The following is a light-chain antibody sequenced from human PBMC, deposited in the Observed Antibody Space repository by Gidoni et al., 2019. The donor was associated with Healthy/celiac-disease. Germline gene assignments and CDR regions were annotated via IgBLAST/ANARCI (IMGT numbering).Light chain of an antibody. CDR2: EGS. CDR3: CSYAGSSTVV. J-gene: IGLJ2*01. CDR1: SSDVGSYNL. V-gene: IGLV2-23*01. Sequence: GQSITISCTGTSSDVGSYNLVSWYQQHPGKAPKLMIYEGSKRPSGVSNRFSGSKSGNTASLTISGLQAEDEADYYCCSYAGSSTVVFGGGTKLTVL.